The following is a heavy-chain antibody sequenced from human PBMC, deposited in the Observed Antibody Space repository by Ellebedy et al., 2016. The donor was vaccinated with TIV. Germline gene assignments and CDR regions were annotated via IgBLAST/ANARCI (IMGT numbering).Heavy chain of an antibody. Sequence: PGGSLRLSCEASGFTFATYAMTWVRQAPGKGLEWVSGLTGAGVGTYYADSVKGRFTISRDNSKNTLYLQMNSLRAEDTAVYYCARDTLVGVTDSYFDYWGQGTLVTVSS. J-gene: IGHJ4*02. D-gene: IGHD1-26*01. V-gene: IGHV3-23*01. CDR1: GFTFATYA. CDR2: LTGAGVGT. CDR3: ARDTLVGVTDSYFDY.